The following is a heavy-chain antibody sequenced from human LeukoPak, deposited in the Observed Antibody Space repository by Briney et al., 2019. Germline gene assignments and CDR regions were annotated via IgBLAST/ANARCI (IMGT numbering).Heavy chain of an antibody. J-gene: IGHJ4*02. D-gene: IGHD3-3*01. V-gene: IGHV1-2*02. CDR3: ARQSGDFDY. Sequence: ASVKVSCKASGYTFTDFYIHWVRQAPGQGLEWMGWIIPNSGGTHFARKFQGGVTMTRDTSITTAYMELSSLTSDDTAVYYCARQSGDFDYWGQGTLVTVSS. CDR2: IIPNSGGT. CDR1: GYTFTDFY.